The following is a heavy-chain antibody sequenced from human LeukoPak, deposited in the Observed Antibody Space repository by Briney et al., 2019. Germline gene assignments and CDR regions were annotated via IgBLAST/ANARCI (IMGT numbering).Heavy chain of an antibody. D-gene: IGHD6-13*01. J-gene: IGHJ6*03. CDR3: ARVVSSSWYYYYYYMDV. Sequence: GGSLRLSCAASGFTFSSYWMHWVRQAPGKGLEWVSYISSSGSTIYYADSVKGRFTISRDNAKNSLYLQMNSLRAEDTALYYCARVVSSSWYYYYYYMDVWGKGTTVTVSS. V-gene: IGHV3-48*04. CDR2: ISSSGSTI. CDR1: GFTFSSYW.